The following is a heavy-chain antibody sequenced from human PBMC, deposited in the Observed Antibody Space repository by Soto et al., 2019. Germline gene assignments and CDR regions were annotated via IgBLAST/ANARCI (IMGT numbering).Heavy chain of an antibody. CDR2: ISYDGTNK. J-gene: IGHJ4*02. Sequence: QVQLVESGGGVVQPGRSLRLSCTASGFTFSNYAMHWVRQAPGKGLEWLAVISYDGTNKYYRDSVNGRFTISRDNSRNTLYLEMNSLRAEDTVVYNCARAPALDSSGYYQTPDYWGQGTLVTVSS. CDR1: GFTFSNYA. V-gene: IGHV3-30*04. CDR3: ARAPALDSSGYYQTPDY. D-gene: IGHD6-19*01.